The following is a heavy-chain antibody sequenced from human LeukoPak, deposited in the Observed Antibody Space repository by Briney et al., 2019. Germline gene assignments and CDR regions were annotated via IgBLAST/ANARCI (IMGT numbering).Heavy chain of an antibody. J-gene: IGHJ4*02. Sequence: KAGGSLRLSCAASGFTFSKYSMNWVRHPPGKGLEWVSSISTSSTYIYYADSMKGRFTVSRDNAKKSLYLQMSSLRAEDTAVYYCARAKTSGSYLYDYWGQGTLVTVSS. V-gene: IGHV3-21*01. CDR3: ARAKTSGSYLYDY. D-gene: IGHD1-26*01. CDR2: ISTSSTYI. CDR1: GFTFSKYS.